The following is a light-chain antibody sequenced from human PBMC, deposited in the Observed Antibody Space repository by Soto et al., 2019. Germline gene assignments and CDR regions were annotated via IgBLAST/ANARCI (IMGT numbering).Light chain of an antibody. CDR1: SSDVGGYNY. CDR2: DVS. V-gene: IGLV2-14*01. CDR3: SSYTCRSSLYV. J-gene: IGLJ1*01. Sequence: QSVLTQPASVPGSPGQSITISCTGTSSDVGGYNYVSWYQQHPGKAPKLMIYDVSNRPSGVSNRFSGSKSGNTASLTISGLQAEVEADYHCSSYTCRSSLYVFGTGTKVTVL.